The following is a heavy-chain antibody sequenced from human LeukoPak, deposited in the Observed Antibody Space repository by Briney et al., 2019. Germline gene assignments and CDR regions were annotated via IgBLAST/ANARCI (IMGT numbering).Heavy chain of an antibody. D-gene: IGHD6-13*01. J-gene: IGHJ5*02. Sequence: ASVKVSCMASGYTFTSYDINWVRQATGQGLEWMGWMNPNSGNTGYAQKFQGRVTMTRNTSISTAYMELSSLRSEDTAVYYCARTPTKVAAAGTSWFAPWGQGTLVTVSS. CDR1: GYTFTSYD. V-gene: IGHV1-8*01. CDR3: ARTPTKVAAAGTSWFAP. CDR2: MNPNSGNT.